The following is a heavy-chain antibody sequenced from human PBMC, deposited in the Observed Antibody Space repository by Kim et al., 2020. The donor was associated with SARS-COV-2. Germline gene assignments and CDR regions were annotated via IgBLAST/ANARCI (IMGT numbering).Heavy chain of an antibody. Sequence: TTNYADCVKGGFTSSRDNDEDTLYLKMNSLTAEDAAVYYCARDGVGADDHWGQGTLVTVSS. CDR3: ARDGVGADDH. CDR2: TT. V-gene: IGHV3-74*01. J-gene: IGHJ4*02. D-gene: IGHD1-26*01.